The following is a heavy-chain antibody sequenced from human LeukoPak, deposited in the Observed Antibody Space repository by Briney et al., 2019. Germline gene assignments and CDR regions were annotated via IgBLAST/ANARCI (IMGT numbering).Heavy chain of an antibody. CDR2: IWYDGSNK. V-gene: IGHV3-33*01. CDR3: ARDRGYSYAHPLDY. J-gene: IGHJ4*02. D-gene: IGHD5-18*01. CDR1: GFTFSSYG. Sequence: GGSLRLSCAASGFTFSSYGMHWVRQAPGKGLEWVALIWYDGSNKYYADSVRGRFTISRDNSKNTLYLQMNSLRAEDTAVYYCARDRGYSYAHPLDYWGQGTLVTVSS.